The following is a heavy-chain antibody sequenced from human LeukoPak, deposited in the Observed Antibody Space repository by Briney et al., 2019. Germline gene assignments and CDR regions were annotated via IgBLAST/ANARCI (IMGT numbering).Heavy chain of an antibody. Sequence: GASVKVSCKASGYTFTSYYMHWVRQAPGQGLEWMGIINPSGGSTSYAQKFQGRVTMTRDTSTSTVYMELSSLRSEDTAVYYCARDGDILTGHYYMDVWGKGTTVTISS. CDR3: ARDGDILTGHYYMDV. J-gene: IGHJ6*03. CDR2: INPSGGST. V-gene: IGHV1-46*01. D-gene: IGHD3-9*01. CDR1: GYTFTSYY.